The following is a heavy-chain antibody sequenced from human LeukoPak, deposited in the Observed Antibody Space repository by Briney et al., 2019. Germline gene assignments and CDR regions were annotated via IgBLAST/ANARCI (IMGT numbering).Heavy chain of an antibody. CDR1: GFTFSSYS. V-gene: IGHV3-21*01. CDR3: ATSPKTGRPDY. Sequence: PGGSLRLSCAASGFTFSSYSMTWVRQAPGKGLEWVSSISSSSSYIYYADSVKGRFTISRDNAKNSLYLQMNSLRAEDTAVYYCATSPKTGRPDYWGQGTLVTVSS. CDR2: ISSSSSYI. D-gene: IGHD7-27*01. J-gene: IGHJ4*02.